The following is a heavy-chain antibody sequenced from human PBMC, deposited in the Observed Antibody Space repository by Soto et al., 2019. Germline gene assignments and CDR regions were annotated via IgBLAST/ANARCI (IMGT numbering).Heavy chain of an antibody. CDR3: ARDMSPSYGDLVQDAFDI. CDR1: GFTFSSYW. V-gene: IGHV3-7*01. Sequence: EVQLVESGGDLVQPGGSLRLSCAASGFTFSSYWMHWVRQAPGRGLEWVANINKRAESMPDADSVQGRFTVSRDNAKKSLYLQMSSRRAEHTAVYFCARDMSPSYGDLVQDAFDIWGQGTGVSVSS. D-gene: IGHD6-6*01. J-gene: IGHJ3*02. CDR2: INKRAESM.